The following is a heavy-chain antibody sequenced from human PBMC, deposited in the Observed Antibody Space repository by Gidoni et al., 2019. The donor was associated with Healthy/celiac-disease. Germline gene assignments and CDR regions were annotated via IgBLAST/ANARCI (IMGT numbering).Heavy chain of an antibody. V-gene: IGHV4-34*01. Sequence: QVQLQQWGAGLLKPSETLALTCAVYGGSFRGYYWSWIRQPPGKGLEWIGEINHSGSTNYNPSLKSRVTISVDTSKNQFSLKLSSVTAADTAVYYCARSPQSSGGSPLYYFDYWGQGTLVTVSS. D-gene: IGHD2-15*01. CDR3: ARSPQSSGGSPLYYFDY. J-gene: IGHJ4*02. CDR1: GGSFRGYY. CDR2: INHSGST.